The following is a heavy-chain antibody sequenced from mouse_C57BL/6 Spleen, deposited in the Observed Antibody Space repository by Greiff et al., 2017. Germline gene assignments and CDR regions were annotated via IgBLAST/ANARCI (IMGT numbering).Heavy chain of an antibody. CDR1: GYTFTSYW. CDR3: APYYSNYVGAMDY. J-gene: IGHJ4*01. Sequence: VQLQQPGAELVKPGASVKLSCKASGYTFTSYWMHWVKQRPGQGLEWIGMIHPNSGSTNYNEKFKSKATLTVDKSSSTAYMQLSSLTSEDSAVYYCAPYYSNYVGAMDYWGQGTSVTVSS. V-gene: IGHV1-64*01. CDR2: IHPNSGST. D-gene: IGHD2-5*01.